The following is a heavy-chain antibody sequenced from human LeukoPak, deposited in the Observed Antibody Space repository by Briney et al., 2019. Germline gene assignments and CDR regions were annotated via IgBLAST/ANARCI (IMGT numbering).Heavy chain of an antibody. J-gene: IGHJ4*02. Sequence: PGGSLRLSCAASGXTFSTYAVHWVRQAPGKGLEWVAVISYDGINKYYADSVKGRFTISRDNSKNTLYLQMNSLRAEDTAVYYCARCSDSDCYDYWGQGTLVTVSS. D-gene: IGHD3-22*01. CDR2: ISYDGINK. V-gene: IGHV3-30-3*01. CDR1: GXTFSTYA. CDR3: ARCSDSDCYDY.